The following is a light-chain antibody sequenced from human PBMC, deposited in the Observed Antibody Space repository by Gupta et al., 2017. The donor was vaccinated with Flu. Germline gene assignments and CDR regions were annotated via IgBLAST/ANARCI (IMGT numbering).Light chain of an antibody. Sequence: PSTLSASVGDRVTITCRASQSISSWLAWYQQKPGKAPKLLIYKASSLESGVPSRFSGSGSGTEFTLTISSLQPDDFASYYCQQENSFALTFGGGTKVEIK. V-gene: IGKV1-5*03. CDR3: QQENSFALT. CDR1: QSISSW. CDR2: KAS. J-gene: IGKJ4*01.